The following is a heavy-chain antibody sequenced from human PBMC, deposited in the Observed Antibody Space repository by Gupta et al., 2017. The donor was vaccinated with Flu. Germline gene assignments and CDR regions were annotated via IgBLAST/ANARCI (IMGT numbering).Heavy chain of an antibody. CDR1: ESPFSASA. Sequence: EVQLLESGGGFVLPGGSLRLSCVASESPFSASAMSWVRQAPGKGPEWVSSISVAGTYYADSVKGRFTISRDNSRNTLSLQMDSLQGEDSAMYYCARNAVKVAGSYYFDYWGQGVLVTVSS. D-gene: IGHD6-19*01. CDR2: SISVAGT. CDR3: ARNAVKVAGSYYFDY. V-gene: IGHV3-23*01. J-gene: IGHJ4*02.